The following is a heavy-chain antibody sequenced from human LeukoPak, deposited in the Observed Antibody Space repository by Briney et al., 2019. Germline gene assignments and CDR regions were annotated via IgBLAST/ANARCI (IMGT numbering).Heavy chain of an antibody. Sequence: GGSLRLSCAASGFTFSSYAMSWVRQAPGKGLEWVSAISGSGGSTYCADSVKGRFTISRDNSKNTLYLQMNSLRAEDTAVYYCAKASIPSGYDCLDYWGQGTLVTVSS. CDR2: ISGSGGST. J-gene: IGHJ4*02. CDR3: AKASIPSGYDCLDY. CDR1: GFTFSSYA. V-gene: IGHV3-23*01. D-gene: IGHD5-12*01.